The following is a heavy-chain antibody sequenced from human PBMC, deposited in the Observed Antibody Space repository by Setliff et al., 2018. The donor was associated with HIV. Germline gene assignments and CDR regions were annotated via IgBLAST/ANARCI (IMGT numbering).Heavy chain of an antibody. CDR3: ARGGAHYYGSGSYYNWFDP. CDR1: GYSIGSGYY. D-gene: IGHD3-10*01. J-gene: IGHJ5*02. V-gene: IGHV4-38-2*02. CDR2: IYHSGST. Sequence: KTSETLSLTCTVSGYSIGSGYYWGWIRQPPGKGLEWIGSIYHSGSTYYNPSLKSRVTISVDTSNNQFSLKVTSVTAADTAVYYCARGGAHYYGSGSYYNWFDPWGQGTLVTVSS.